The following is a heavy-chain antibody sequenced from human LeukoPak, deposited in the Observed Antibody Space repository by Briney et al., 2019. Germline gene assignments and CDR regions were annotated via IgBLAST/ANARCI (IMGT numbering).Heavy chain of an antibody. J-gene: IGHJ3*02. D-gene: IGHD1-26*01. V-gene: IGHV3-11*04. CDR1: GFSFSDYF. Sequence: GGSLTLSCAASGFSFSDYFMTWIRQAPGKGLEWISYVSSSGSTKYSADSVKGRFTISRDNAEKSLYLQMNSLRAEDTAIYYCARATATYSVSPGALDIWGQGTMVIVSS. CDR2: VSSSGSTK. CDR3: ARATATYSVSPGALDI.